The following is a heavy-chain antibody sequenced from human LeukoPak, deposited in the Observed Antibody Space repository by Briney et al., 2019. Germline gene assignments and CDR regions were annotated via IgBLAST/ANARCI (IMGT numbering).Heavy chain of an antibody. CDR3: AKNHVTVPNGDWFGP. V-gene: IGHV3-7*01. CDR2: IKWDGIET. D-gene: IGHD4-11*01. Sequence: GGSLRLSCAASGFTFSTYWMTWVRQAPGKGLEWVANIKWDGIETYYVDSVEGRFAISRNNAKNSLYLQMNNLRDEDTAVYYCAKNHVTVPNGDWFGPWGQGTLVTVSS. J-gene: IGHJ5*02. CDR1: GFTFSTYW.